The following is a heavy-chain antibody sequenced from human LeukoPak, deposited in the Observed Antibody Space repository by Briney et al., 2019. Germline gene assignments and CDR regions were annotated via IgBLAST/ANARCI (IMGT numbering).Heavy chain of an antibody. D-gene: IGHD3-10*02. J-gene: IGHJ6*02. V-gene: IGHV5-51*01. CDR2: IYPGDSDT. CDR3: ARLYSGDYYYYYGMDV. CDR1: GYSFTSYW. Sequence: GESLKISCKGSGYSFTSYWIGWVRQMPGKGLEWMGIIYPGDSDTRYSPSFQGQVTISADKSISTAYLQWSSLKASDTAMYYCARLYSGDYYYYYGMDVWGQGTTVTVSS.